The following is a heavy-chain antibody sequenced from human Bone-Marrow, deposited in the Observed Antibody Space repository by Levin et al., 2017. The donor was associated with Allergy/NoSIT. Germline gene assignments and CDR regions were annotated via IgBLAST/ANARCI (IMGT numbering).Heavy chain of an antibody. J-gene: IGHJ4*02. CDR1: GDSVTSSTSF. CDR3: ARLRVGSGSFDY. Sequence: SETLSLTCSVSGDSVTSSTSFWGWIRQPTGKGLEWIGTFYYSGSTYYSPSLRSRVSISADTSKNQFSLDLSSVTVSDTAVYYCARLRVGSGSFDYWGQGTHVTVSS. CDR2: FYYSGST. V-gene: IGHV4-39*01. D-gene: IGHD6-19*01.